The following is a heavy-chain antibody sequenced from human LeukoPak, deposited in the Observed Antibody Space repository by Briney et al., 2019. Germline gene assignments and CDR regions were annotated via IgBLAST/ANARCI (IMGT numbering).Heavy chain of an antibody. CDR1: GGSISSGDYY. J-gene: IGHJ3*02. Sequence: SETLSLTCTVSGGSISSGDYYWSWIRQPPGKGLEWIGYIYYSGSTYYNPSLKSRVTISVDTSKNQFSLKLSSVTAADTAVYYCARGAGYDFWSGYPDAFDIWGQGTMVTVSS. CDR3: ARGAGYDFWSGYPDAFDI. CDR2: IYYSGST. D-gene: IGHD3-3*01. V-gene: IGHV4-30-4*08.